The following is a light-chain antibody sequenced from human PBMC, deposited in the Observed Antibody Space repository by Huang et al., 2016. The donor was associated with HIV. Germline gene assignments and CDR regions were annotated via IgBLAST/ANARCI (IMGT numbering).Light chain of an antibody. CDR2: AAS. J-gene: IGKJ1*01. CDR1: QSINSN. CDR3: QQDNNWSET. V-gene: IGKV3-15*01. Sequence: IVMTQSPATLSVSPGERATLSCRASQSINSNLAWYQQRPGQAPRLLIYAASTRASGVPARFSGVGSGAEFTLTISSLQAEDFAVYYCQQDNNWSETFGQGTKVEIK.